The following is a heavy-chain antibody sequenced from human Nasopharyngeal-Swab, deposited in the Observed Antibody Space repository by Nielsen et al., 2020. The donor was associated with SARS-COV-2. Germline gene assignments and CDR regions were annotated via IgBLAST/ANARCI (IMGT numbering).Heavy chain of an antibody. J-gene: IGHJ3*02. D-gene: IGHD2-15*01. V-gene: IGHV3-15*01. CDR1: GFTFSNAW. Sequence: GSLRLSCAASGFTFSNAWMSWVRQAPGKGLEWVGRIKSKTDGGTTDYAAPVKGRFTISRDDSKNTLYLQMNSLKTEDTAVYYCTTDGDIVVVVAATPGAFDIWGQGTMVTVSS. CDR3: TTDGDIVVVVAATPGAFDI. CDR2: IKSKTDGGTT.